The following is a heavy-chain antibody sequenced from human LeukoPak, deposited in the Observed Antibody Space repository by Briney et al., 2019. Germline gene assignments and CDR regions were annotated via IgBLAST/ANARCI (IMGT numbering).Heavy chain of an antibody. Sequence: GGSLRLSCAASGFTFTNYAMSWVRQAPGKGLEWVSTASGSGGSTYYADSVKGRFTVSRDSSKNTLYLQMNSLRAEDTAVYYCARDDYDILTGYPYYYGMDVWGQGTTVTVSS. CDR3: ARDDYDILTGYPYYYGMDV. V-gene: IGHV3-23*01. D-gene: IGHD3-9*01. CDR2: ASGSGGST. J-gene: IGHJ6*02. CDR1: GFTFTNYA.